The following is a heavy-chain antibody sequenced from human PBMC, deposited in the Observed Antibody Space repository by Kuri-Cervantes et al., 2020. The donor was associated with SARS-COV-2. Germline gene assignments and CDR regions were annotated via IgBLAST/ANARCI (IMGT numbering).Heavy chain of an antibody. D-gene: IGHD4-11*01. V-gene: IGHV3-33*01. CDR3: AGDVLAYSNGWSGIDF. CDR2: IWYDGSIK. CDR1: GFTFSSYA. Sequence: GGSLRLSCAVSGFTFSSYAMHWVRQAPGKGLEWVAIIWYDGSIKYYGDSVKGRFTISRDNSKNTTYLQMDSLRVDDTAVYYCAGDVLAYSNGWSGIDFWGQGTQATFPS. J-gene: IGHJ4*02.